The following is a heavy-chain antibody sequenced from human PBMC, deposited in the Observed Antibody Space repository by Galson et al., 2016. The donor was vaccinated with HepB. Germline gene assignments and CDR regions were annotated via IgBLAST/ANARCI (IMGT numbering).Heavy chain of an antibody. J-gene: IGHJ6*02. CDR3: AKLLTPRAAEGYGMDV. V-gene: IGHV3-43*01. Sequence: SLRLSCAASGFTFDEYTLHWVRQAPGKGLECVALITWDGGRRYYADSVKGRFTISRDNSKNSLYLQMNNLRTEDTALYYCAKLLTPRAAEGYGMDVWGQGTTVTVSS. CDR1: GFTFDEYT. CDR2: ITWDGGRR. D-gene: IGHD3-10*01.